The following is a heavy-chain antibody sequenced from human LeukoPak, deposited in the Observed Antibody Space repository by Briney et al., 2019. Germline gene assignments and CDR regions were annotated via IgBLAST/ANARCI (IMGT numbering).Heavy chain of an antibody. V-gene: IGHV3-9*01. D-gene: IGHD4-17*01. CDR3: AKALGSTVTTRTYFDY. J-gene: IGHJ4*02. CDR1: GFTFHDYA. CDR2: LSWNAANI. Sequence: GGSLRLSCAASGFTFHDYAMHWVRQAPGKGLEWVSGLSWNAANIGYAESVRGRSTISRDNAGNSLYLQMNSLRPEDTALYYCAKALGSTVTTRTYFDYWGQGTLVTVSS.